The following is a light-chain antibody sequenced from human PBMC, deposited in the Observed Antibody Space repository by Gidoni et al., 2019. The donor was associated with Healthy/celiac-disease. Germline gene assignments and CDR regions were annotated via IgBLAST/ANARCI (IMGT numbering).Light chain of an antibody. V-gene: IGKV3-11*01. CDR2: DAS. Sequence: IVLTHSPATLSLSPGESATLSCSASQSVSSYLTWYQQKPGQAPRLIIYDASNRATGIPARLRCSGTGTEFNFTISSREPEDFEVDYCQQRSNRRSKYTFGQGTKLEIK. CDR3: QQRSNRRSKYT. CDR1: QSVSSY. J-gene: IGKJ2*01.